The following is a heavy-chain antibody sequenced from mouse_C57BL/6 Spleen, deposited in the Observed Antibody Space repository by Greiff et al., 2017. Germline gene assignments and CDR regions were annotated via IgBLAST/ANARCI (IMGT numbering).Heavy chain of an antibody. Sequence: QVQLQQPGAELVMPGASVKLSCKASGYTFTSYWMHWVKQRPGQGLEWIGEIDPSDSYTNYNQKFKGKSTLTVDKSSSTAYMQLSSLASEDSAVXYCARRGYYGRSAVWGTGTTVTVSS. CDR2: IDPSDSYT. CDR3: ARRGYYGRSAV. D-gene: IGHD1-1*01. CDR1: GYTFTSYW. V-gene: IGHV1-69*01. J-gene: IGHJ1*03.